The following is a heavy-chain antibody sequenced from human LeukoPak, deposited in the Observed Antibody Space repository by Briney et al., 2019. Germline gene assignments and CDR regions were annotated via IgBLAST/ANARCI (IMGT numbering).Heavy chain of an antibody. CDR1: GGSISSYY. Sequence: PSETLSLTCTVSGGSISSYYWSWIRQPPGKGLEWIGEINHSGSTNYNPSLKSRVTISVDTSKNQFSLKLSSVTAADTAVYYCARIRRGVDYWGQGTLVTVSS. D-gene: IGHD4-17*01. CDR2: INHSGST. CDR3: ARIRRGVDY. V-gene: IGHV4-34*01. J-gene: IGHJ4*02.